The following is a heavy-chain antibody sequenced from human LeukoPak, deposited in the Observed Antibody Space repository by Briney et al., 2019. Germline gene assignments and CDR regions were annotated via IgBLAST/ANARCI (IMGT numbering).Heavy chain of an antibody. Sequence: ASVNVSCKASGYDFTSVGITWVRRAPGQGLEWMGWISPYNGNTRYAKKFPGTVAMTTDTSTTTAYIELRGLRFNDTAVYYCARAGPGSGWYFDYWGQGALVTVSS. CDR2: ISPYNGNT. V-gene: IGHV1-18*01. CDR1: GYDFTSVG. D-gene: IGHD6-19*01. J-gene: IGHJ4*02. CDR3: ARAGPGSGWYFDY.